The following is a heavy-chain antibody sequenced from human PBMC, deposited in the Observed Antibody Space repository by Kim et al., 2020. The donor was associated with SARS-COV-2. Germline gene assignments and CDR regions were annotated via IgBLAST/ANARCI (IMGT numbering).Heavy chain of an antibody. CDR3: ARDGDLYSSGKDAFDI. CDR1: GFTFSSYR. Sequence: GGSLRLSCAASGFTFSSYRMTWVRQAPGKGLEWVANIKQDGNQKYSVDSVKGRFTISRDNAKNSLYLQMNSLRAEDTAVYYCARDGDLYSSGKDAFDIWGQGTMVTVSS. V-gene: IGHV3-7*01. D-gene: IGHD6-19*01. J-gene: IGHJ3*02. CDR2: IKQDGNQK.